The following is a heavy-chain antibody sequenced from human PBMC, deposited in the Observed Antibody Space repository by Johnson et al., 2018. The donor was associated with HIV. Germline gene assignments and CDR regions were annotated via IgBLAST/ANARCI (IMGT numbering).Heavy chain of an antibody. J-gene: IGHJ3*02. CDR1: GFTFSSYG. D-gene: IGHD1-26*01. CDR2: IKTDGRGT. CDR3: ARGGADHDAFDI. Sequence: VQLVESGGGLVQPGGSLRLSCAASGFTFSSYGMHWVRQAPGKGLEWVSRIKTDGRGTNYADSVRGRFTISRDNAKNSLYLQMNSLRAEDTAVYYCARGGADHDAFDIWGQGTMVTVSS. V-gene: IGHV3-74*02.